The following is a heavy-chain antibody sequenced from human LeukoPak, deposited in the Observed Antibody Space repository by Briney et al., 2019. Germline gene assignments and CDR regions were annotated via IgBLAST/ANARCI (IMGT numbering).Heavy chain of an antibody. CDR2: ISGSGGSK. J-gene: IGHJ4*02. CDR3: AKCSWVDTAMESPYFGY. D-gene: IGHD5-18*01. Sequence: GGSLRLSCAASGFTFSSYAMSWVRQAPGKGLEWVSAISGSGGSKYYADSVKGRFTISRDNSKNTLYLQMNRLRAEDTAVYYCAKCSWVDTAMESPYFGYWGQGTLVTVSS. CDR1: GFTFSSYA. V-gene: IGHV3-23*01.